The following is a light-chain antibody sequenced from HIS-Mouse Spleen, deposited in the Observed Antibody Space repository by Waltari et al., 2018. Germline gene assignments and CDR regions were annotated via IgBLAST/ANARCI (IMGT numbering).Light chain of an antibody. CDR1: SSDVGGYTY. CDR2: DVS. Sequence: QSALTQPASVSGSPGQSITISCTGTSSDVGGYTYVSWYQQHPGKAPKLIIYDVSNRPSGVSNRFSGSKFGNTASLTISGLQAEDEAEYYCSSYTSSSTLVVFGGGTKLTVL. J-gene: IGLJ2*01. CDR3: SSYTSSSTLVV. V-gene: IGLV2-14*03.